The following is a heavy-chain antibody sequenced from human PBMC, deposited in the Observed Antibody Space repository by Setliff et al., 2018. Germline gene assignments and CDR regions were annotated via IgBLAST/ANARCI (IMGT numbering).Heavy chain of an antibody. Sequence: GGSLRLSCAASGFTFRNYDFTWVRQAPGKGLQWVASISSAHHTNYAEAVKGRFTISRENTRNSLFLQMNSLRVEDAAVYYCSRDLQGSGDYVVDYWGQGTLVTVSS. CDR2: ISSAHHT. V-gene: IGHV3-21*01. CDR1: GFTFRNYD. CDR3: SRDLQGSGDYVVDY. J-gene: IGHJ4*02. D-gene: IGHD4-17*01.